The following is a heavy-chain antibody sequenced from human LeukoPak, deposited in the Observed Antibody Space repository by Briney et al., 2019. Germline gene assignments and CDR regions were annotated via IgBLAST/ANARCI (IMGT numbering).Heavy chain of an antibody. CDR1: GFTFSSYG. V-gene: IGHV3-30*03. CDR2: ISYDGSKT. J-gene: IGHJ6*02. Sequence: GGSLRLSCAASGFTFSSYGMYWVRQAPGKGLEWVAVISYDGSKTYYADSVKGRFTISRDNAKNSLYLQMNSLRAEDTAVYYCARDQYSSSWTSDDYYYGMDVWGQGTTVTVSS. CDR3: ARDQYSSSWTSDDYYYGMDV. D-gene: IGHD6-13*01.